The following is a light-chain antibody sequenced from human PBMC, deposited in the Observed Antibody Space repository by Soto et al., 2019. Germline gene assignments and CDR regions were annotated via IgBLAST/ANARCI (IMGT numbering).Light chain of an antibody. CDR1: QGISNY. CDR2: AAS. Sequence: DIQMTQSPSSLSASVGDRVTITCRASQGISNYLAWYQQKPGKVPKLLIYAASTLQSEVPSRFSGSGSGTDFTLTISSLQSEDFAVYYCQQYNNWPSFGQGTRLEIK. CDR3: QQYNNWPS. V-gene: IGKV1-27*01. J-gene: IGKJ5*01.